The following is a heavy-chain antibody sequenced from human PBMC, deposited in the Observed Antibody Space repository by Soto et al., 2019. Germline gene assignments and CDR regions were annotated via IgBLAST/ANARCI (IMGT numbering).Heavy chain of an antibody. CDR2: INHSGST. CDR3: ARGPGKRYCSSTSCYTVAVAGSFDY. Sequence: SETLSLTCAVYGGSFSGYYWSWIRQPPRKGLEWIGEINHSGSTNYNPSLKSRVTISVDTSKNQFSLKLSSVTAADTAVYYCARGPGKRYCSSTSCYTVAVAGSFDYWGQGTLVTVSS. J-gene: IGHJ4*02. D-gene: IGHD2-2*02. CDR1: GGSFSGYY. V-gene: IGHV4-34*01.